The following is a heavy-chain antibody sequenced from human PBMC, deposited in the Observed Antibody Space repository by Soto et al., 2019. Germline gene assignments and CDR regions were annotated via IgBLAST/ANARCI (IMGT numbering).Heavy chain of an antibody. Sequence: GGSLRLSCAASGFTFSSYAMHWVRQAPGKGLEWVAVISYGGSNKYYADSVKGRFTISRDNSKNTLYLQMNSLRAEDTAVYYCASSILVSSSSWYGPFDYWGQGTLVTVSS. V-gene: IGHV3-30-3*01. CDR3: ASSILVSSSSWYGPFDY. CDR2: ISYGGSNK. D-gene: IGHD6-13*01. J-gene: IGHJ4*02. CDR1: GFTFSSYA.